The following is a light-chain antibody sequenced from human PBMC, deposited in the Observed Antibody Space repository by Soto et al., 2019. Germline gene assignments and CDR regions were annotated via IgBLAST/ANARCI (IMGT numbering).Light chain of an antibody. CDR2: DVS. V-gene: IGLV2-14*03. CDR1: SSDVGSYNY. J-gene: IGLJ1*01. Sequence: QSALTQPASVSGSPGQSITISCTGTSSDVGSYNYVSWYQHHPGKAPKLIIYDVSNRPSGVPNPFSGSKSGNTASLTISGLQPEDEADYYCSSYTTSNTRQIVFGTGTKVTVL. CDR3: SSYTTSNTRQIV.